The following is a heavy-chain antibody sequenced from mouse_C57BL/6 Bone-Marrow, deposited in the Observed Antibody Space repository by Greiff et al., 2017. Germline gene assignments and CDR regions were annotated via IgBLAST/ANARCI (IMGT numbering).Heavy chain of an antibody. CDR3: ARRLLRVYAMDY. Sequence: VQLQESGAELVRPGTSVKVSCKASGYAFTNYLIEWVKQRPGQGLEWIGVINPGSGGTNYNEKFKGKATLTADKSSSTAYMQLSILTSEDSAVYVCARRLLRVYAMDYWGQGTSVTVSS. D-gene: IGHD1-1*01. CDR2: INPGSGGT. CDR1: GYAFTNYL. V-gene: IGHV1-54*01. J-gene: IGHJ4*01.